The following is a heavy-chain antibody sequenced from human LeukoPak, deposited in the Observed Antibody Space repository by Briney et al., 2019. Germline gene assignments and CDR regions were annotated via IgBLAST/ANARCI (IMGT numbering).Heavy chain of an antibody. D-gene: IGHD3-22*01. Sequence: PGGSLRLSCAASGFTFSSYWMSWVRQAPGKGLEWVANIKQDGSEKYYVDSVKGRFTISRDNAKNSLYLQMNSLRAEDTAVYYCARVKRGYYYNSGLPPDYWGQGTLVTVSS. V-gene: IGHV3-7*01. CDR1: GFTFSSYW. CDR2: IKQDGSEK. CDR3: ARVKRGYYYNSGLPPDY. J-gene: IGHJ4*02.